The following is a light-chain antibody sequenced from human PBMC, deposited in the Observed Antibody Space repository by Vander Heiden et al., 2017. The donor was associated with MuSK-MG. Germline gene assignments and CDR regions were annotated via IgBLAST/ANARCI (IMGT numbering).Light chain of an antibody. CDR1: SSNSGAGYD. J-gene: IGLJ1*01. V-gene: IGLV1-40*01. CDR2: GIS. CDR3: QSYDSSLSAYV. Sequence: QPPSMSAAPGQRVTIPCTGSSSNSGAGYDGHWYQQLPGTAPKLLIYGISNRPSGVPDRFSGSKSGTAASLAITGLQAEDEADYYCQSYDSSLSAYVFGTGTKLTVL.